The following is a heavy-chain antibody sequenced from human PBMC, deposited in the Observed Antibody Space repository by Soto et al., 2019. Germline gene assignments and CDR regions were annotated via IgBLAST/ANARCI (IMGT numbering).Heavy chain of an antibody. CDR3: ARSRGQILRYFDWLDP. J-gene: IGHJ5*02. D-gene: IGHD3-9*01. V-gene: IGHV4-34*01. Sequence: SETLSLTCAVYGGSFSGYYWSWIRQPPGKGLEWIGEINHSGSTNYNPSLKSRVTISVDASKNQFSLKLSSVTAADTAVYYCARSRGQILRYFDWLDPWGQGTLVT. CDR1: GGSFSGYY. CDR2: INHSGST.